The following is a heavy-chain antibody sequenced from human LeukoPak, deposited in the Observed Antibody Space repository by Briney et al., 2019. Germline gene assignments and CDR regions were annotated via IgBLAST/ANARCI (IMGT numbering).Heavy chain of an antibody. J-gene: IGHJ4*02. CDR2: ISGYNTNA. CDR1: GDTFKSYG. V-gene: IGHV1-18*01. CDR3: ARSAVLPGDY. Sequence: ASVKVSCKASGDTFKSYGIMWVRQAPGQGLEWMGWISGYNTNAKYAQKVQGRVTMPTDTSTGTAYMELRSLRSDDTAVYYCARSAVLPGDYWGQGTLVTVSS.